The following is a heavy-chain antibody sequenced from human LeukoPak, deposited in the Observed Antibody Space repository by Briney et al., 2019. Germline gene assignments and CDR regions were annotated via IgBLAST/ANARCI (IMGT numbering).Heavy chain of an antibody. CDR2: ISYDGSNK. D-gene: IGHD1-26*01. Sequence: GGSLRLSCAASGFTFSSYGMHWVRQAPGKGLEWVAVISYDGSNKYYADSGKGRFTISRDNSKNTLYLQMNSLRAEDTAVYYCAKVRVGEWYFDLWGRGTLVTVSS. CDR1: GFTFSSYG. V-gene: IGHV3-30*18. J-gene: IGHJ2*01. CDR3: AKVRVGEWYFDL.